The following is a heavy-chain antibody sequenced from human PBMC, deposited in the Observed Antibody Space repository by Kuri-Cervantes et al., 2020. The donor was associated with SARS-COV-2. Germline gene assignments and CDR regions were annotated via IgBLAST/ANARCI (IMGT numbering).Heavy chain of an antibody. CDR3: YCAPKEGFDS. CDR1: GYTFTGYY. CDR2: INPNSGNT. D-gene: IGHD2-21*01. Sequence: ASVKVSRKASGYTFTGYYMHWVRQAPGQGLEWMGWINPNSGNTLYAQFFQGRVTMTRDISTSTVYMELSSLTSEDTAIYYCYCAPKEGFDSWGQGTLVTVSS. J-gene: IGHJ4*02. V-gene: IGHV1-2*02.